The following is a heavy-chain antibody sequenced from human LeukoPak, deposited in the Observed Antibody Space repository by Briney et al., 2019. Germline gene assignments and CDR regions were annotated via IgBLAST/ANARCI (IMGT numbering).Heavy chain of an antibody. CDR2: INPSGGST. CDR1: GYTFTSYY. D-gene: IGHD5-12*01. CDR3: AGDYGGYDAKFDY. V-gene: IGHV1-46*01. J-gene: IGHJ4*02. Sequence: GASVKVSCKASGYTFTSYYMHWVRQAPGQGLEWMGIINPSGGSTSYAQKFQGRITMTRDTSTSTVYMELSSLRSEDTAVYYCAGDYGGYDAKFDYWGQGTLVTVSS.